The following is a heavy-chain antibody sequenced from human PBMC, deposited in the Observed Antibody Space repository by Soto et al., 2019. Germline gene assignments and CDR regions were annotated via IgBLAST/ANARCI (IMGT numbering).Heavy chain of an antibody. CDR2: IYPSGYT. CDR1: GGSISSSNYY. J-gene: IGHJ4*02. Sequence: QLQLQESGPGLVKPSETLSLTCTVSGGSISSSNYYWGWIRQPPGKGLEWIGTIYPSGYTYYNPSLKSRVTISVDTSKNQFSLKLSSVTAADTAVYYCARRQWDCSGGSCYSDYWGQGTLVTVSS. CDR3: ARRQWDCSGGSCYSDY. V-gene: IGHV4-39*01. D-gene: IGHD2-15*01.